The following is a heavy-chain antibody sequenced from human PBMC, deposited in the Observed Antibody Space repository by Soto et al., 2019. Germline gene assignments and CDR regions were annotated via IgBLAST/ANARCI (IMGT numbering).Heavy chain of an antibody. CDR3: ARELWVYRY. CDR2: IKQDRSEK. D-gene: IGHD6-13*01. CDR1: RFTFSSYW. V-gene: IGHV3-7*01. J-gene: IGHJ4*02. Sequence: EVQLVESGGRLVQPGGSLRLSCAASRFTFSSYWMGWVRQAPGKGLEWVANIKQDRSEKYYVDSVKGRFTISRDNAKNSLYLQMNSLRAEDTAVYYCARELWVYRYWGQGTLVTVSS.